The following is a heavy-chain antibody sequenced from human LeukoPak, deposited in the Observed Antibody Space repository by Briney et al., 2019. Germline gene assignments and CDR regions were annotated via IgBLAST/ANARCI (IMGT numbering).Heavy chain of an antibody. V-gene: IGHV4-4*07. CDR3: ARAGPITTGHYYYYMDV. J-gene: IGHJ6*03. CDR1: GGSISSYY. D-gene: IGHD1-1*01. CDR2: IYTSGST. Sequence: SETLSLTCTVSGGSISSYYWSWIRQPAGKGLEWIGRIYTSGSTNYNPSLKSRVTISVDTSKNQFSLKLSSVTAADTAVYYCARAGPITTGHYYYYMDVWGKGTTVTVSS.